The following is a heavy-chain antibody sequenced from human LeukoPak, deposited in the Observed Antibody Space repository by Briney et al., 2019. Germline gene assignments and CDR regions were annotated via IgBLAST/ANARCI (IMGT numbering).Heavy chain of an antibody. CDR1: GFTFSSYG. Sequence: PGGSLRLSCATSGFTFSSYGMHWVRQAPGKGLEWVAFIRYDGSNKYYADSVKGRFTISRDNSKNTLYLQMNSLRVEDTAVYYCARRSGIAVAGAFDYWGQGTLVTVSS. CDR3: ARRSGIAVAGAFDY. J-gene: IGHJ4*02. D-gene: IGHD6-19*01. V-gene: IGHV3-30*02. CDR2: IRYDGSNK.